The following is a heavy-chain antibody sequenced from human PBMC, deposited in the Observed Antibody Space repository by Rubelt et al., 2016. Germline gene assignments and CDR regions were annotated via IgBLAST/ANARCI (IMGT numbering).Heavy chain of an antibody. Sequence: QVQLVQSGAEVKKPGSSVKVSCKASGGTFSSYAISWVRQAPGQGLEWMGGIIPIFGTANYAQKFQGRVTITADKSTGTAYMELSSLRSEDTAVYYCARVDEEDKVRFLEWSRGRTGWFDPWGQGTLVTVSS. CDR3: ARVDEEDKVRFLEWSRGRTGWFDP. J-gene: IGHJ5*02. D-gene: IGHD3-3*01. V-gene: IGHV1-69*06. CDR2: IIPIFGTA. CDR1: GGTFSSYA.